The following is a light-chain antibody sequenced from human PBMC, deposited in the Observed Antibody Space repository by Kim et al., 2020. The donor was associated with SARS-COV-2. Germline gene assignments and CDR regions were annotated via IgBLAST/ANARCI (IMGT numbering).Light chain of an antibody. J-gene: IGKJ1*01. CDR2: GAS. CDR1: QSVSSSY. Sequence: EIVLTQSPGTLSLSPGERATLSCRASQSVSSSYLAWYQQKPGQAPRLLIYGASSRATGIPVRFSGSGSETDFTLTISRLEPEDFAVYYCHQYGSSRTFGQGTKVDIK. CDR3: HQYGSSRT. V-gene: IGKV3-20*01.